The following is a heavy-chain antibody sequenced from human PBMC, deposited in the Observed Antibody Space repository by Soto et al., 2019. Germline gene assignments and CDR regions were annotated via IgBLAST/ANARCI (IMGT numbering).Heavy chain of an antibody. V-gene: IGHV5-51*01. Sequence: GESLKISCKGSGYSFTSYWVGWVRQMPGKGLEWMGIIYPGDSDTRYSPSFQGQVTISADKSISTAYLQWSSLKASDTAMYYCASTANYYYYGMDVWGQGTTVTVSS. D-gene: IGHD4-17*01. J-gene: IGHJ6*02. CDR3: ASTANYYYYGMDV. CDR2: IYPGDSDT. CDR1: GYSFTSYW.